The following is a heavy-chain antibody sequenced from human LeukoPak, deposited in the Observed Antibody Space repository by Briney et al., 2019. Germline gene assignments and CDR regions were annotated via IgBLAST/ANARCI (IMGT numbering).Heavy chain of an antibody. J-gene: IGHJ4*02. D-gene: IGHD3-10*01. CDR2: ISGTGGST. V-gene: IGHV3-23*01. CDR1: GFTFSSFA. Sequence: TGGSLRLSCAASGFTFSSFALTWVRQAPGKGLEWVSTISGTGGSTYYADSVKGRFTISRDNSKNTLYLQMSSLRAEDTAVYYCAKDFPQGLPSRGLTSHYWGQGTLVTVSS. CDR3: AKDFPQGLPSRGLTSHY.